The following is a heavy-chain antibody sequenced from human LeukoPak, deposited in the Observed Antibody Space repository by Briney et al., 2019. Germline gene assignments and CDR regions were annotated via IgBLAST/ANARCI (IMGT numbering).Heavy chain of an antibody. V-gene: IGHV4-59*01. D-gene: IGHD6-19*01. J-gene: IGHJ4*02. CDR2: IYYSGST. CDR3: ARGGASSVPFDF. CDR1: GVSITSYY. Sequence: SETLPLTCTVSGVSITSYYWSWIRQPPGKGLEWIAFIYYSGSTKYNSSLKSRVTISVDTSKNQFSLNLSSVTAADTAVYYCARGGASSVPFDFWGQGTLVTVSS.